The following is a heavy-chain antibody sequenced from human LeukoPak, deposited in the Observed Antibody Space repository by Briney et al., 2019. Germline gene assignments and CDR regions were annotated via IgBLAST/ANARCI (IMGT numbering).Heavy chain of an antibody. J-gene: IGHJ3*01. V-gene: IGHV3-7*04. CDR2: IKEDGSEK. CDR1: RFTFSNYW. Sequence: GGSLRLSCAASRFTFSNYWMIWVRQAPGKGLEWVANIKEDGSEKYYVDSVKGRFTISRDNAKNSLYLQMNSLRDEDTAVYYCGRQYCGGGSCYSAFDVWGQGTMVTVSS. CDR3: GRQYCGGGSCYSAFDV. D-gene: IGHD2-15*01.